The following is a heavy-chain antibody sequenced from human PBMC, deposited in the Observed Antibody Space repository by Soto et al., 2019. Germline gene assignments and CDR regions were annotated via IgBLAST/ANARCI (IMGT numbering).Heavy chain of an antibody. D-gene: IGHD2-21*02. CDR2: IWYDGSNK. CDR1: GFTFSSYG. CDR3: ARDSGYGGNSDAFDI. Sequence: QVQLVESGGGVVQPGRSLRLSCAASGFTFSSYGMHWVRQAPGKGLEWVAVIWYDGSNKYYVDSVKGRFTISRDNSKNTLYLQMNSLRAEDTAVYYCARDSGYGGNSDAFDIWGQGTMVTVSS. V-gene: IGHV3-33*01. J-gene: IGHJ3*02.